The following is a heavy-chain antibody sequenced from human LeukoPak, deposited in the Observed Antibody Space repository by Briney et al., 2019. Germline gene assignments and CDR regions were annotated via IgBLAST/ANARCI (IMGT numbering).Heavy chain of an antibody. CDR2: ISGSSSHI. CDR3: AKSTGGNWGYCDY. Sequence: PGGSLRLSCAASGFTFSTFNMNWVRQAPGKGLEWVSSISGSSSHIDYADSVKGRFTISRDNAKNSLYLQMNSLRAEDTAVYYCAKSTGGNWGYCDYWGQGTLVTVPS. V-gene: IGHV3-21*01. D-gene: IGHD4-23*01. J-gene: IGHJ4*02. CDR1: GFTFSTFN.